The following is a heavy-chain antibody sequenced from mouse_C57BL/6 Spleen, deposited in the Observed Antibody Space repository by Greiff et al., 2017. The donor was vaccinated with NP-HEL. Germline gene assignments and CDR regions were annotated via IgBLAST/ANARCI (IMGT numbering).Heavy chain of an antibody. Sequence: QVQLQQPGAELVKPGASVKLSCKASGYTFTSYWMQWVKQRPGQGLEWIGEIDPSDSYTNYNQKFKGKATLTVDTSSSTAYMQLSSLTSEDSAVYYCARWSLLVFAYWGQGTLVTVSA. D-gene: IGHD2-1*01. V-gene: IGHV1-50*01. CDR1: GYTFTSYW. CDR3: ARWSLLVFAY. CDR2: IDPSDSYT. J-gene: IGHJ3*01.